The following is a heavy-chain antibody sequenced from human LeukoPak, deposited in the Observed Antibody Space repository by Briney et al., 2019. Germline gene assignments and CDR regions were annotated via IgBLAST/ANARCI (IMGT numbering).Heavy chain of an antibody. CDR2: ISAYNGNT. D-gene: IGHD2-2*01. CDR3: AKSHSSSLRAPFDS. V-gene: IGHV1-18*01. Sequence: ASVKVSCKTSGYTFKNYGIIWVRQAPGQGLEWMGWISAYNGNTNYALNLQGRVALTTDTSTTTAYMELKSLRSDDTAMYYCAKSHSSSLRAPFDSWGEGTLLTVSS. J-gene: IGHJ4*02. CDR1: GYTFKNYG.